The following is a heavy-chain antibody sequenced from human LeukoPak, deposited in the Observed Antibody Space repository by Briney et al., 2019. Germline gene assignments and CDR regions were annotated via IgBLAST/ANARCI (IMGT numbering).Heavy chain of an antibody. Sequence: GGSLRLSCAASGFTFSSYAMHWVRQAPGKGLEWVAVISYDGSNKYYADPVKGRFTISRDNYKNTLYLQMNSLRAEDTAVYYCARDNGATLTLRLGELSTRAGYCGQGTLVTVSS. V-gene: IGHV3-30-3*01. CDR2: ISYDGSNK. D-gene: IGHD3-16*02. CDR3: ARDNGATLTLRLGELSTRAGY. J-gene: IGHJ4*02. CDR1: GFTFSSYA.